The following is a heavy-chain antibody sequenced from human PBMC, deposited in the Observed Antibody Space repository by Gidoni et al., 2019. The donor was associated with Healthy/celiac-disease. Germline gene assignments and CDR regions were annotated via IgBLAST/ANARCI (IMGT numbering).Heavy chain of an antibody. CDR3: ASPDVGSGSYEYFQH. D-gene: IGHD1-26*01. CDR2: ITPFKGNT. CDR1: VYTFTYRY. J-gene: IGHJ1*01. Sequence: QMQLVQSGAEVMKTGSSVKVSCKASVYTFTYRYLHWVRQAPGQALEWMGWITPFKGNTNYAQKFQDRVTITRDRSMSTAYMELSSLRSEDTAMYYCASPDVGSGSYEYFQHWGQGTLVTVPS. V-gene: IGHV1-45*02.